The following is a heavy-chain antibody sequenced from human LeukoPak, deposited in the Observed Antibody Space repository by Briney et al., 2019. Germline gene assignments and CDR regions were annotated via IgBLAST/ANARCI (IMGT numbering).Heavy chain of an antibody. CDR2: IIPIFGTA. CDR3: ARVGVVPAARVTDWFDP. D-gene: IGHD2-2*01. V-gene: IGHV1-69*13. J-gene: IGHJ5*02. CDR1: GGTFSSFA. Sequence: SVKVSCKAPGGTFSSFAISWVRQAPGQGLEWMGGIIPIFGTANYAQKFQGRVTITADESTSTAYMELSSLRSEDTAVYYCARVGVVPAARVTDWFDPWGQGTLVTVSS.